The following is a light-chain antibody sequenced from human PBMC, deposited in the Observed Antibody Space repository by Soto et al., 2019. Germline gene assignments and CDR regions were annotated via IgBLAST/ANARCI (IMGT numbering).Light chain of an antibody. V-gene: IGKV1D-12*01. Sequence: IQMTQSPSSVSASVGDRVTITCRASQGITSWLAWYQQKPGKAPKLLIYAASTLQGEVPSRFSGRGSGTDFTLTISSLQPEDFANYYCQQTNSFPYTFGQGTKLEIK. CDR1: QGITSW. CDR2: AAS. J-gene: IGKJ2*01. CDR3: QQTNSFPYT.